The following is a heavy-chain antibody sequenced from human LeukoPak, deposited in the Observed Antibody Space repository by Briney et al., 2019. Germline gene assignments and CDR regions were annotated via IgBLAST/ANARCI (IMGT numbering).Heavy chain of an antibody. D-gene: IGHD6-19*01. J-gene: IGHJ4*02. Sequence: GGSLRLSCAASGFTFSSYSMNWVRQAPGKGLEWVSSISSSSSYIYYADSVKGRFTISRDNAKNSLYLQMNGLRAEDTAVYYCAREAVAGEIDYWGQGTLVTVSS. CDR2: ISSSSSYI. V-gene: IGHV3-21*01. CDR1: GFTFSSYS. CDR3: AREAVAGEIDY.